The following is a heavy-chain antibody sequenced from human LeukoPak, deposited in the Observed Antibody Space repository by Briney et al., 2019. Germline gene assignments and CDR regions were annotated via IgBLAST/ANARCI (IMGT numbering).Heavy chain of an antibody. Sequence: GGSLRLSCAASGFTFNSYGMHWVRQAPGKGLEWVAVISYDGSHKSYVDSVKGRFTISRDDSKSTLFLQTNSLRGEDTAVYYCAKGRSYDSSGYEFDFWGQGTLVTVSS. CDR3: AKGRSYDSSGYEFDF. CDR1: GFTFNSYG. D-gene: IGHD3-22*01. J-gene: IGHJ4*02. CDR2: ISYDGSHK. V-gene: IGHV3-30*18.